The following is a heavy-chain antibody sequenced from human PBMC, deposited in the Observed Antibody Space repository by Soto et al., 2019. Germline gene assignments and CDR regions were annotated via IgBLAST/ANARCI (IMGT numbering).Heavy chain of an antibody. D-gene: IGHD5-12*01. CDR3: ARAQEMATIDFDY. CDR2: IYYSGST. Sequence: SETLSLTCTVSGGSISSYYWSWIRQPPGKGLEWIGYIYYSGSTNYNPSLKSRVTISVDTSKNQFSLKLSSVTAADTAVYYCARAQEMATIDFDYWGQGTLVTVSS. J-gene: IGHJ4*02. CDR1: GGSISSYY. V-gene: IGHV4-59*01.